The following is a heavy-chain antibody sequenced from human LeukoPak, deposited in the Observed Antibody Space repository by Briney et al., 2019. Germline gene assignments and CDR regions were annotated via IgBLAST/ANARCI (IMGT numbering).Heavy chain of an antibody. CDR2: FHYSGST. D-gene: IGHD3-16*02. Sequence: SETLSLTCSVSGGSVSSSSYYWGWVRQPPGKGLEWIGSFHYSGSTYYNPSLKSRVTISGDTSKNQFSLKLSSVTAADTAVYYCARGHFSGLGGVIAAFDYWGQGTLVTVSS. J-gene: IGHJ4*02. V-gene: IGHV4-39*07. CDR1: GGSVSSSSYY. CDR3: ARGHFSGLGGVIAAFDY.